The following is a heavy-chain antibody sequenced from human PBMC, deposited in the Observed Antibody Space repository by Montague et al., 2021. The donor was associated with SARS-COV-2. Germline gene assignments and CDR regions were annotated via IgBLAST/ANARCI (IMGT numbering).Heavy chain of an antibody. CDR1: GDSVSSSGHY. J-gene: IGHJ4*02. D-gene: IGHD4-17*01. CDR3: ARRRLREDYFDF. CDR2: VYYSGYT. V-gene: IGHV4-39*01. Sequence: SETRSLTCTVSGDSVSSSGHYWGWIRQPPGKGLEWLGIVYYSGYTYYNPSVKGRVTISIDASKNQFSLKLNSLTATDTAIYHCARRRLREDYFDFWGQGTLLTVSS.